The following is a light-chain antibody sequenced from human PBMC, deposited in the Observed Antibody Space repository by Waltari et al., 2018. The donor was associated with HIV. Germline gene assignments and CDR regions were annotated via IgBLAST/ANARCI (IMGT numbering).Light chain of an antibody. CDR1: QSISKW. CDR2: EAS. Sequence: IQMTQSPSTLSAFVGDRVTITCRASQSISKWLAWYQQKPGQAPKVLIYEASRLKSEVPSRFSGRGSGTEFSLTISRLQPEDFATYYCQQYTTTWTFGQGTKVQIK. J-gene: IGKJ1*01. V-gene: IGKV1-5*03. CDR3: QQYTTTWT.